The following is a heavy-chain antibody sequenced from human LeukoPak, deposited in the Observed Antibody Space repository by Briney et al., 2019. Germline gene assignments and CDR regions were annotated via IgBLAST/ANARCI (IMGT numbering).Heavy chain of an antibody. Sequence: KLGESLKISCKGSGYSFTNYWIGWVRQMPGKGLEWMGIIYPGDSDTRYSPSFQGQVTISADKSITTAYLQWSSLQASDTAVYYCARRDSGYDQEQYYLDSWGQGTLVTVSS. CDR2: IYPGDSDT. D-gene: IGHD5-12*01. V-gene: IGHV5-51*01. J-gene: IGHJ4*02. CDR3: ARRDSGYDQEQYYLDS. CDR1: GYSFTNYW.